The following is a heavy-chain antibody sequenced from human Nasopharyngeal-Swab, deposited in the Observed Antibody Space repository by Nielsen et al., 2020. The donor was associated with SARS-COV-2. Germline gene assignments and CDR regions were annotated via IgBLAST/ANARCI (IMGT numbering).Heavy chain of an antibody. J-gene: IGHJ4*02. CDR2: IYYSGST. CDR1: GDSMRSYY. Sequence: SETLSLTCTVSGDSMRSYYWNWIRQPPGKGLEWIGYIYYSGSTNCNPSLKSRVTISVDTSRNQFSLKLTSVTAADTAVYYCAREMASFDTWGQGTLVTVSS. V-gene: IGHV4-59*01. CDR3: AREMASFDT. D-gene: IGHD5-24*01.